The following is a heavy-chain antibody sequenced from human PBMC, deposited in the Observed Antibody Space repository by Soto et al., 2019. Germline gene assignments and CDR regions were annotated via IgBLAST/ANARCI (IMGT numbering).Heavy chain of an antibody. CDR1: GGSISSSYYY. CDR2: IYYSGGT. CDR3: ARPSGSYLYYFDY. J-gene: IGHJ4*02. D-gene: IGHD1-26*01. V-gene: IGHV4-39*01. Sequence: QLQLQESGPGLVKPSETLSLTCTVSGGSISSSYYYWGWIRQPPGKGLEWIGSIYYSGGTYYSPSLKDRVTMSVATSKNQSSPTLSSVTAADTSVYSGARPSGSYLYYFDYWGRGTLVTVSS.